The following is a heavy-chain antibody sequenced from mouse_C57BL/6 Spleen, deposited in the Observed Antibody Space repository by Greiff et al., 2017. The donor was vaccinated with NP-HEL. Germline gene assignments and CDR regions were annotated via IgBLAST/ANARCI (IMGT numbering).Heavy chain of an antibody. J-gene: IGHJ4*01. CDR2: IYPGDGDT. CDR1: GYAFSSSW. CDR3: ARGGAAQATYAMDY. Sequence: QVQLQQSGPELVKPGASVKISCKASGYAFSSSWMNWVKQRPGKGLEWIGRIYPGDGDTNYNGKFKGKATLTADKSSSTAYMQLSSLTSEDSAVYFCARGGAAQATYAMDYWGQGTSVTVSS. D-gene: IGHD3-2*02. V-gene: IGHV1-82*01.